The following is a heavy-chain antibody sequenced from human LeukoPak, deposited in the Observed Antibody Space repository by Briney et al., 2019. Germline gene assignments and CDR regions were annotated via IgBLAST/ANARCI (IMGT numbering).Heavy chain of an antibody. Sequence: GGSLRLSCAASGFTYSGYAMRWVRQPPGNGLEWVSSISGSGGSTYYADPVKGRFTVSRDNSKNTLYLQMNSLRAEDTAVYYCANGYGAYFPFDYWGQGTLVTVSS. CDR1: GFTYSGYA. D-gene: IGHD4-17*01. V-gene: IGHV3-23*01. J-gene: IGHJ4*02. CDR3: ANGYGAYFPFDY. CDR2: ISGSGGST.